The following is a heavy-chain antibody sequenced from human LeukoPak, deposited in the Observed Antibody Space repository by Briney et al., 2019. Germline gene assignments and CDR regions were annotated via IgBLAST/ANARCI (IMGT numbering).Heavy chain of an antibody. D-gene: IGHD1-7*01. J-gene: IGHJ6*02. CDR2: IYHSGST. CDR3: ARDNWNYGSSMDV. V-gene: IGHV4-30-2*01. CDR1: GGSISSGGYS. Sequence: SETLSLTCAVSGGSISSGGYSWSWIRQPPGTGLEWIGYIYHSGSTYYNPSLKSRVTISVDTSKNQFSLKLSSVTAADTAVYYCARDNWNYGSSMDVWGQGTTVTVSS.